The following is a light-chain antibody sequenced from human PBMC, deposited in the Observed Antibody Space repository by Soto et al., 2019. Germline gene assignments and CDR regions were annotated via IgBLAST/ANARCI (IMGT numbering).Light chain of an antibody. CDR2: WAS. V-gene: IGKV4-1*01. CDR3: QQDYSTPRT. Sequence: SSDALSAPQLARVTLTCRSAQSLSDSSNNKDYFTWYQQKPGQPPKLIIYWASTREFGVPDRFSGSGSGTDFTLTISSLQAEDVAVYYCQQDYSTPRTFGQGTKVDIK. CDR1: QSLSDSSNNKDY. J-gene: IGKJ1*01.